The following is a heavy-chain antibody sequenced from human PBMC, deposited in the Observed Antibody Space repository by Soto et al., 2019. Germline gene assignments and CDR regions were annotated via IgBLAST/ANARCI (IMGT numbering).Heavy chain of an antibody. V-gene: IGHV1-18*04. Sequence: ASVKVSCKASGYTFTSYGVSWVRQAPGQGLEWMGWISAYNGNTNYAQKLQGRVTMTTDTSTSTAYMELRSLRSDDTAVYYCARKGYQLLYAGDYYYYYGMDVWGQGTTVTVSS. D-gene: IGHD2-2*02. CDR3: ARKGYQLLYAGDYYYYYGMDV. CDR1: GYTFTSYG. J-gene: IGHJ6*02. CDR2: ISAYNGNT.